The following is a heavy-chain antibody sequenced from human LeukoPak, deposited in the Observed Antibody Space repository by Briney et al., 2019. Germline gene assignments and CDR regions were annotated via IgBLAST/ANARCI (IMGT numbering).Heavy chain of an antibody. D-gene: IGHD6-19*01. J-gene: IGHJ4*02. CDR3: ARDSRLQPTVDGTTGY. V-gene: IGHV3-23*01. Sequence: PGGSLRLSCAASGFIFTSYAMNWVRQAPGKGLEWVSAISGSGGSTYYADSVKGRFTISRDNSKNTLYLQMNSLRAEDTAVYYCARDSRLQPTVDGTTGYWGQGTLVTVSS. CDR2: ISGSGGST. CDR1: GFIFTSYA.